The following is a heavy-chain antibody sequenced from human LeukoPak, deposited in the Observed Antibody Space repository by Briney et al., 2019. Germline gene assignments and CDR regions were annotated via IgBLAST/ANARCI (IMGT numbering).Heavy chain of an antibody. CDR2: ISAKGTGI. Sequence: GGSLRLSCAAYVFTFSSYAMSWGRQAPGKGLEWVSAISAKGTGIYYADSVKGWFTISRDNSKNTLYLQMNSLRAEDTAEYYCAKDWKEGATIKGYGFDNWGQGTTVTVSS. V-gene: IGHV3-23*01. CDR1: VFTFSSYA. D-gene: IGHD1-26*01. CDR3: AKDWKEGATIKGYGFDN. J-gene: IGHJ3*02.